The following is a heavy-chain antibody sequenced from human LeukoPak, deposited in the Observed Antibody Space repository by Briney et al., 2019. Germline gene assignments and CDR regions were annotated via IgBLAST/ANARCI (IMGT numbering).Heavy chain of an antibody. CDR2: INHSGST. V-gene: IGHV4-34*01. Sequence: SETLSLTCSASGGTFSGYYRSWIRQPPGKGLEWLAYINHSGSTNYNPSFKCRVTISVYTSKNQLLLKLSSVTAADTAVYYCASQQYYYDSSGYYHLGDYYWGEGGLVSVCS. CDR1: GGTFSGYY. J-gene: IGHJ4*02. CDR3: ASQQYYYDSSGYYHLGDYY. D-gene: IGHD3-22*01.